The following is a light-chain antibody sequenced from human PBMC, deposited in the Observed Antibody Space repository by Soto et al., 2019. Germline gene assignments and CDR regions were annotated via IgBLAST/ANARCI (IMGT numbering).Light chain of an antibody. J-gene: IGKJ1*01. Sequence: DIQTTQSPSTLSASVGDRVTITCRASQSVSSWLAWYQQKPGKAPNLLIYDASSLESGVPSRFSGSGSGTEFTLTISSLQPDDFATYYCQQYNSYSWTFGQGTKVEIK. CDR3: QQYNSYSWT. CDR2: DAS. V-gene: IGKV1-5*01. CDR1: QSVSSW.